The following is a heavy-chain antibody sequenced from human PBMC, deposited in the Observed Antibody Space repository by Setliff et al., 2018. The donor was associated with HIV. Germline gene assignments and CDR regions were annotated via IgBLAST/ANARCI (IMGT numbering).Heavy chain of an antibody. Sequence: PGGSLRLSCAASGFTVSSNYMSWVRQAPGKGLEWVSVIYSGGYTYYADSVKGRFTISRDNSKNTLYPQMNSLRAEDTAMYYCARDRSSGYYYPDAFDIWGQGTMVTVSS. V-gene: IGHV3-53*01. CDR3: ARDRSSGYYYPDAFDI. CDR1: GFTVSSNY. J-gene: IGHJ3*02. D-gene: IGHD3-22*01. CDR2: IYSGGYT.